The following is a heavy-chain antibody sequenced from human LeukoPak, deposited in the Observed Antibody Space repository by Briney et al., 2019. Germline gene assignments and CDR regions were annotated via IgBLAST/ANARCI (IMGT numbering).Heavy chain of an antibody. D-gene: IGHD3-9*01. CDR1: GFTFDDYG. Sequence: RPGGSLRLSCAASGFTFDDYGISWVRPAPRKGLEWVSGINWNGGSTGYADSVKGRFTISRDNAKNSLYLQMNSLRAEDTALYYCASFGSNYDILTGDYWGQGTLVTVSS. V-gene: IGHV3-20*04. CDR2: INWNGGST. CDR3: ASFGSNYDILTGDY. J-gene: IGHJ4*02.